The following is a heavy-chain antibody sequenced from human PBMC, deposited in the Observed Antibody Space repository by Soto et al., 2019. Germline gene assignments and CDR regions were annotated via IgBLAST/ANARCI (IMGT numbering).Heavy chain of an antibody. D-gene: IGHD5-12*01. V-gene: IGHV4-31*03. CDR2: IYSSGNT. Sequence: QVQLQESGPGLVKPSQTLSLTCTVSGGSINSVGYYWSWIRQHPGKGLEWIGYIYSSGNTYYNPSLKRRVTISVDTSKNLFSLNLRSVTAADTAVYYCVRENSGDGYNYLDYWGQGILVTVSS. CDR3: VRENSGDGYNYLDY. J-gene: IGHJ4*02. CDR1: GGSINSVGYY.